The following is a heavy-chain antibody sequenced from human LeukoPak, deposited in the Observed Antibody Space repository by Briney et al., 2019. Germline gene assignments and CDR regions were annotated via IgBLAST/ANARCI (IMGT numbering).Heavy chain of an antibody. CDR2: INPNSGGT. CDR3: ARDGAVAGIGGYHYYYMDV. J-gene: IGHJ6*03. V-gene: IGHV1-2*02. CDR1: GYTFTGYY. D-gene: IGHD6-19*01. Sequence: ASVKVSCKASGYTFTGYYMHWVRQAPGQGLEWMGWINPNSGGTNYAQKFQGRVTMTRDTSISTAYMELSRLRSDDTAVYYCARDGAVAGIGGYHYYYMDVWGKGTTVTVSS.